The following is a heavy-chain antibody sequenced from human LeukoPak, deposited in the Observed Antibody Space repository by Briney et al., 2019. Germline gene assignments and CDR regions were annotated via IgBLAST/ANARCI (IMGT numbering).Heavy chain of an antibody. J-gene: IGHJ4*02. CDR1: GFTFSSYG. Sequence: GGSLRLSCAASGFTFSSYGMHWVRQAPGKGLEWVAVISYDGSNKYYADSVKGRFTISRDNSKNTLYLQMNSLRAEDTALYYCAKDKATGTTGPFDYWGQGTLVTVSS. CDR3: AKDKATGTTGPFDY. V-gene: IGHV3-30*18. CDR2: ISYDGSNK. D-gene: IGHD1-1*01.